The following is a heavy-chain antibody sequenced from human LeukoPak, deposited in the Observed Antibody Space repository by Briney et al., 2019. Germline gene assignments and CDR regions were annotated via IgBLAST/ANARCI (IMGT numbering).Heavy chain of an antibody. CDR1: GYTFTDYY. Sequence: GASVKVSCKASGYTFTDYYVHWVRQAPGQGLEWMGWINPNSGGTNYAQKFHDRVTMTRDTSTTTAYMELSRLRSDDTAVYYCARELGFCSRTSCPLYHYWGQGTLVTVSS. V-gene: IGHV1-2*02. CDR3: ARELGFCSRTSCPLYHY. D-gene: IGHD2-2*01. CDR2: INPNSGGT. J-gene: IGHJ4*02.